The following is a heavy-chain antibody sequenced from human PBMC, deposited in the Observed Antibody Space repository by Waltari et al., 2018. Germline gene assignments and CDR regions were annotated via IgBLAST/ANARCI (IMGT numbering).Heavy chain of an antibody. Sequence: QLQLQESGPGLVKPSETLSLTCAVSGGSISSNYWTWIRQPPGKGLEWIGRISGGRGSTDYNPSLKSRVTISTETSKSQFSLNLTSVRAADTAVYFCAREDLYCTSIHCSSFSDYWGQGLLVTVSS. CDR2: ISGGRGST. D-gene: IGHD2-2*01. CDR1: GGSISSNY. V-gene: IGHV4-4*07. J-gene: IGHJ4*02. CDR3: AREDLYCTSIHCSSFSDY.